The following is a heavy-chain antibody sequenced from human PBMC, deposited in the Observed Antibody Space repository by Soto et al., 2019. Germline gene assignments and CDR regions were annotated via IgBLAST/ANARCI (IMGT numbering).Heavy chain of an antibody. V-gene: IGHV2-5*02. CDR2: IYWDDDK. CDR3: AHRVLRTVFGLVTTTAIYFDF. CDR1: GFSLTTSGVG. Sequence: QITLNESGPAQVKPRQTLTLTCTFSGFSLTTSGVGVGWIRQSPGRAPEWLALIYWDDDKRYSPPLKSRLTITKEASKNQVVLTMADLDPADTATYYCAHRVLRTVFGLVTTTAIYFDFWGQGTPVAVSS. J-gene: IGHJ4*02. D-gene: IGHD3-3*01.